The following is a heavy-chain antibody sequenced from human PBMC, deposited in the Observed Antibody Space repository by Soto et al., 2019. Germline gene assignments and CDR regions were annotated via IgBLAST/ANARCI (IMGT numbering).Heavy chain of an antibody. CDR3: AKVRTSGWDPSIAY. V-gene: IGHV3-23*01. D-gene: IGHD6-19*01. J-gene: IGHJ4*02. CDR1: GFTFSSYA. Sequence: GGSLRLSCAASGFTFSSYAMSWVRQAPGKGLEWVSAISGSGGSTYYADSVKGRFTISRDNSKNTLYLQMNSLRAEDTAVYYCAKVRTSGWDPSIAYWGQGTLVTVSS. CDR2: ISGSGGST.